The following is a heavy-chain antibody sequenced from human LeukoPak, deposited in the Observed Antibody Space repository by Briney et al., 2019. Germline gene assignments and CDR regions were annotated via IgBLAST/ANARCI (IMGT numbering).Heavy chain of an antibody. CDR2: ISYDGSNK. Sequence: GRSPRLSCAASGFTFSSYAMHWVRQAPGKGLEWVAVISYDGSNKYYADSVKGRFTISRDNSKNTLYLQMDSLRAEDTAVYYCARDGEAYCSSTSCPYYFDYWGQGTLVTVSS. V-gene: IGHV3-30*04. CDR3: ARDGEAYCSSTSCPYYFDY. J-gene: IGHJ4*02. D-gene: IGHD2-2*01. CDR1: GFTFSSYA.